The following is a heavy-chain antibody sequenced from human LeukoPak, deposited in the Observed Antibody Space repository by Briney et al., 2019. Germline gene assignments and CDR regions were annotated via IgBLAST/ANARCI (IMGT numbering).Heavy chain of an antibody. Sequence: VASVKVSCKPSAGTFSSYTISWVRQTPGQGLEWMGRIIPIVGIANYAQKFQGRVTITADKSTSTAYMELSSLRSEDTAVYYCASSPLFPYCGGDCFLDAFDIWGQGTMVTVSS. CDR3: ASSPLFPYCGGDCFLDAFDI. CDR1: AGTFSSYT. J-gene: IGHJ3*02. CDR2: IIPIVGIA. D-gene: IGHD2-21*02. V-gene: IGHV1-69*02.